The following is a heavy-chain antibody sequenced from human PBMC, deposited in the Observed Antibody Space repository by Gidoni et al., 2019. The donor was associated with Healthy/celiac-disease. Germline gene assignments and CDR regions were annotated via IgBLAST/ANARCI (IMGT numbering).Heavy chain of an antibody. CDR1: GFTFSSYE. V-gene: IGHV3-48*03. J-gene: IGHJ4*02. Sequence: GGGLVQPGGSLRLSCAASGFTFSSYEMNWVRQAPGKGLEWVSYISSSGSTIYYADSVKGRFTISRDNAKNSLYLQMNSLRAEDTAVYYCASGYSSGWYDDYWGQGTLVTVSX. D-gene: IGHD6-19*01. CDR2: ISSSGSTI. CDR3: ASGYSSGWYDDY.